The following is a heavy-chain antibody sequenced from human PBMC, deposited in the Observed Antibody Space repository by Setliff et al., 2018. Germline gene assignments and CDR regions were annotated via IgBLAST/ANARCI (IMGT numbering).Heavy chain of an antibody. CDR2: ISWNCGSI. CDR1: GFTFDDYA. CDR3: ARPGRSNYWDSFDY. J-gene: IGHJ4*02. Sequence: LSLSCAASGFTFDDYAMHWARQAPGKGLEWFSGISWNCGSIDYVDSVTGRFTISRDNAKNSLYLPMNSLRADDTAVYYCARPGRSNYWDSFDYWGQGTLVTVSS. D-gene: IGHD3-10*01. V-gene: IGHV3-9*01.